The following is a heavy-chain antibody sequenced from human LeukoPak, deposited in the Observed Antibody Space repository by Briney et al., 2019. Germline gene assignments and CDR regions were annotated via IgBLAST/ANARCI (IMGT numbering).Heavy chain of an antibody. Sequence: PGGSLRLSCAASGFTFSSYAMSWVRQAPGKGLEWVSAISGSGGSTYYADSVKGRFTISRDNSKSTLYLQMNSLRAEDTAVYYCAKRKVVGNGGYYHTSPFQHWGQGTLVTVSS. J-gene: IGHJ1*01. V-gene: IGHV3-23*01. CDR2: ISGSGGST. D-gene: IGHD3-22*01. CDR1: GFTFSSYA. CDR3: AKRKVVGNGGYYHTSPFQH.